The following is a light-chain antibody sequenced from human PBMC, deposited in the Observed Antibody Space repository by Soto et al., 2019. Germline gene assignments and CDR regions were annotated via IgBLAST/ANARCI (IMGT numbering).Light chain of an antibody. V-gene: IGKV1-17*01. CDR3: LQDNSYPPT. CDR2: AAS. CDR1: QGIRND. Sequence: DIQMTQSPSSLSASVGDRVTITCRASQGIRNDLGWYQQKPGKAPKRLIYAASSLPSGVPSRISGSGSGTQFTVTITGLQAGEFATYFCLQDNSYPPTFGQGTKVEIK. J-gene: IGKJ1*01.